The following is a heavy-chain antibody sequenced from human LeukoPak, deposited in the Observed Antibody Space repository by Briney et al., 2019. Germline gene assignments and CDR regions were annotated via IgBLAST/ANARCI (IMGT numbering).Heavy chain of an antibody. CDR1: GASIISSSYY. Sequence: PSETLSLTCTVSGASIISSSYYWAWIRQPPGKRLELIGSIYYSGSTSYNPSLKSRVTISADTSKNQFSLTLGSVSATDTAVYYCVSPRGFSYGYFDYWGQGTLVTVSS. CDR3: VSPRGFSYGYFDY. V-gene: IGHV4-39*01. CDR2: IYYSGST. J-gene: IGHJ4*02. D-gene: IGHD5-18*01.